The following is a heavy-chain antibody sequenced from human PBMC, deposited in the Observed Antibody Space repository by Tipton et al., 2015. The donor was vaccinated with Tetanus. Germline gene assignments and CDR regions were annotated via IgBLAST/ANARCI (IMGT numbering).Heavy chain of an antibody. J-gene: IGHJ6*02. V-gene: IGHV3-23*01. Sequence: SLRLSCAASGFTLSSNGMHWVRQAPGKGLEWVSAISPTGDETYYADSVKGRFTISRDNSKNTLILQMNSLRAEDTAVYFCAKFLVVITQGYYHTMDVWGQGTTVTVSS. CDR2: ISPTGDET. D-gene: IGHD3-9*01. CDR3: AKFLVVITQGYYHTMDV. CDR1: GFTLSSNG.